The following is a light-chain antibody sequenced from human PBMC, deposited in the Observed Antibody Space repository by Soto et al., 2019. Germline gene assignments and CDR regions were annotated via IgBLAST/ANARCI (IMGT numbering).Light chain of an antibody. CDR3: QQYNNWPPLFS. V-gene: IGKV3-15*01. CDR2: GAS. J-gene: IGKJ3*01. CDR1: QSVSSN. Sequence: EIVMTQSPATLSVSPGERATLSSRASQSVSSNLAWYQQKPGQAPRLLIYGASTRATDIPDRFSSSGFGTEFTLTNSCLQSEAFAVYYCQQYNNWPPLFSFGPGTKVDIK.